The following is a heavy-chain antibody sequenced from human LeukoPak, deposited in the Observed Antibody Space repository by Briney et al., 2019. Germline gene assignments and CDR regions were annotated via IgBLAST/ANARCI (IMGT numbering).Heavy chain of an antibody. CDR3: AREFDFWSGRTLFDY. V-gene: IGHV4-4*07. J-gene: IGHJ4*02. Sequence: SETLSPTCTVSGGSISSYYWSWIRQPAGKGLEWIGRIYTSGSTNYNPSLKSRVTMSVDTSKNQFSLKLSSVTAADTAVYYCAREFDFWSGRTLFDYWGQGTLVTVSS. D-gene: IGHD3-3*01. CDR2: IYTSGST. CDR1: GGSISSYY.